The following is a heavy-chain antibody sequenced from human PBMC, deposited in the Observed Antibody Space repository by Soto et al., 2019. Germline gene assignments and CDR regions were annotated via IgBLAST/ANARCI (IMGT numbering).Heavy chain of an antibody. CDR3: ARDSSPYGDYVGFDY. V-gene: IGHV1-18*01. CDR2: ISAYNGDT. CDR1: GYTFTSYG. J-gene: IGHJ4*02. D-gene: IGHD4-17*01. Sequence: QVQLVQSGAEVKKPGASVKVSCKASGYTFTSYGISWVRQAPGQGLEWMGWISAYNGDTNYAQKLQGRVTMTTDTSTSTAYMELRSLRSDDTAVYYCARDSSPYGDYVGFDYWGQGTLVTVSS.